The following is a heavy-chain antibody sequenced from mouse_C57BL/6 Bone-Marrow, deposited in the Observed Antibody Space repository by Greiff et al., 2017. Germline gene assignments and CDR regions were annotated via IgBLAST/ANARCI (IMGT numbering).Heavy chain of an antibody. J-gene: IGHJ2*01. D-gene: IGHD3-2*02. CDR1: GYTFTSYG. CDR3: AREGYSSGYC. V-gene: IGHV1-81*01. CDR2: IYPRSGNT. Sequence: QVQLQQSGAELARPGASVQLSCKASGYTFTSYGISWVKQRTGQGLEWIGEIYPRSGNTYYNEKFKGKATLTADKSSSTAYMERRSLTSEDSAVYFCAREGYSSGYCWGQGTTLTVSS.